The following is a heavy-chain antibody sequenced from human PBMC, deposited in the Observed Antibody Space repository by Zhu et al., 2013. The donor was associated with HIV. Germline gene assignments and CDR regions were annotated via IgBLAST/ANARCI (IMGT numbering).Heavy chain of an antibody. Sequence: QVQLVQSGAEVKKPGSSVKVSCKASGGTFSSYAISWVRQAPGQGLEWMGGIIPIFGTANYAQKFQGRVTITADESTSTAYMELSSLRSEDTAVYYCARDLYCSSTSCYSPXLGHYYYGMDVWGQGTTVTVSS. D-gene: IGHD2-2*02. J-gene: IGHJ6*02. CDR3: ARDLYCSSTSCYSPXLGHYYYGMDV. CDR1: GGTFSSYA. V-gene: IGHV1-69*01. CDR2: IIPIFGTA.